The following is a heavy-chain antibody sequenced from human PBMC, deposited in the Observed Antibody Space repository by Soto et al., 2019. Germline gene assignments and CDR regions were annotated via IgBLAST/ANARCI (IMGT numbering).Heavy chain of an antibody. CDR2: VDSGGSST. D-gene: IGHD1-7*01. CDR1: GFTFSTYW. Sequence: EMQLVESGGDLVQPGGSLRLSCVASGFTFSTYWMHWVRQAPGKGLVWVSRVDSGGSSTNYAESVKGRFAIARDNAKNTPDLQMSSLRAEDTGVYYCGSDNANSYWGQGSRVTVSS. V-gene: IGHV3-74*01. J-gene: IGHJ4*02. CDR3: GSDNANSY.